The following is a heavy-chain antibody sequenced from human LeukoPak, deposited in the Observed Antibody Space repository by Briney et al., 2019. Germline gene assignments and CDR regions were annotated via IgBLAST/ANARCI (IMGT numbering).Heavy chain of an antibody. Sequence: PGGSLRLSCAASGFTFSASAMHWVRQASGKGLEWVGRIRSTANNYATAYAASVKGRFTISRDDSKNTAYLQMDSLKTEDTAVYYCTRRYGKNSWWFDPWGQGTLVTVSS. J-gene: IGHJ5*02. CDR2: IRSTANNYAT. CDR1: GFTFSASA. CDR3: TRRYGKNSWWFDP. D-gene: IGHD4-17*01. V-gene: IGHV3-73*01.